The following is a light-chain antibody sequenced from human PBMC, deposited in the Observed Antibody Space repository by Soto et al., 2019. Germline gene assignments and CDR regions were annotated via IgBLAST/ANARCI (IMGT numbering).Light chain of an antibody. Sequence: QSALTQPPSASGSPGQSVTISCIGTSSDVGGYNYVSWYQQHPGKAPKLVIYEVSKRPSGVPDRFSGSKSGNTASLTVSGLQAEEEADYYCSSYAGTSTLVFGGGTKLTVL. CDR3: SSYAGTSTLV. CDR1: SSDVGGYNY. V-gene: IGLV2-8*01. CDR2: EVS. J-gene: IGLJ2*01.